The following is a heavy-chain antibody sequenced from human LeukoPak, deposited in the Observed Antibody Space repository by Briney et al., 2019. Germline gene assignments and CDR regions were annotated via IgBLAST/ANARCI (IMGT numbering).Heavy chain of an antibody. Sequence: GGSLRLSCAASGFTFSSYGMHWVRQAPGKELEWVAVISYDGSNKYYADSVKGRFTISRDNSKNTLYLQMNSLRAEDTAVYYCAKDAREAVAGRYYGMDVWGQGTTVTVSS. CDR1: GFTFSSYG. J-gene: IGHJ6*02. V-gene: IGHV3-30*18. CDR3: AKDAREAVAGRYYGMDV. CDR2: ISYDGSNK. D-gene: IGHD6-19*01.